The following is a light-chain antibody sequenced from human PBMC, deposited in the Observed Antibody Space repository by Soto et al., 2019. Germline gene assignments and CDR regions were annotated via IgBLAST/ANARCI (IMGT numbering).Light chain of an antibody. J-gene: IGKJ1*01. CDR3: QQYSDWPWT. CDR1: QSVSSSY. CDR2: GAS. V-gene: IGKV3-20*01. Sequence: EIVLKQSPGTLSLYPGERATLSCRASQSVSSSYLAWYQQKPGQAPRLLIYGASSRATGIPDRFSGSGSGTDFTLTISSLQSEDFAVYYCQQYSDWPWTFGQGTKVDI.